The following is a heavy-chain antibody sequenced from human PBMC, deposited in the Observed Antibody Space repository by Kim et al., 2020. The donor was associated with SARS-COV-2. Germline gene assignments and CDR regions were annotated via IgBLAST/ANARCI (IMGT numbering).Heavy chain of an antibody. CDR1: GYTFTSYG. D-gene: IGHD3-22*01. V-gene: IGHV1-18*04. CDR3: ATTFSYDSSGYYSRYYYYGMDV. Sequence: ASVKVSCKASGYTFTSYGISWVRQAPGQGLEWMGWISAYNGNTNYAQKLQGRVTMTTDTSTSTAYMELRSLRSDDTAVYYCATTFSYDSSGYYSRYYYYGMDVWGQGTTVTVSS. J-gene: IGHJ6*02. CDR2: ISAYNGNT.